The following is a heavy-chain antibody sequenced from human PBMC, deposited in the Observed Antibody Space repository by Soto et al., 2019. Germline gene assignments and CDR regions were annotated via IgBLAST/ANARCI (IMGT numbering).Heavy chain of an antibody. Sequence: PSETLSLTCTVSGGSISSYYWSWIRQPPGKGLECIGYIYYSGSTNYNPSLKSRVTISVDTSKNQFSLKLSSVTAADTAVYYCAREQLAVAGTRYYYYGMDVWGLGTLVTVSS. D-gene: IGHD6-19*01. V-gene: IGHV4-59*01. CDR3: AREQLAVAGTRYYYYGMDV. CDR2: IYYSGST. CDR1: GGSISSYY. J-gene: IGHJ6*02.